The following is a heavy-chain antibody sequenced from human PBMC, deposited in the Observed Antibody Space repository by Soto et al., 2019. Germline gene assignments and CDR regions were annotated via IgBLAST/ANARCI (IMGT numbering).Heavy chain of an antibody. CDR1: GGSFSGYY. CDR3: ARGLDIVVVPAAHYLDY. Sequence: SETLSLTCAVYGGSFSGYYWSWIRQPPGEGLEWIGEINHSGSTNYNPSLKSRVTISVDTSKNQFSLKLSSVTAADTAVYYCARGLDIVVVPAAHYLDYWGQGTLVTVSS. D-gene: IGHD2-2*01. CDR2: INHSGST. V-gene: IGHV4-34*01. J-gene: IGHJ4*02.